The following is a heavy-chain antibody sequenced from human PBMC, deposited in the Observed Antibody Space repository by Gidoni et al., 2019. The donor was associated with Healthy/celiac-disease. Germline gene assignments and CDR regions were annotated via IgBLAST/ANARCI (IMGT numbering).Heavy chain of an antibody. V-gene: IGHV3-33*01. Sequence: QVQLVESGGGVVQPGRSLRLSCAASGFTFSSYGLHWVRQAPGKGLEGVAVIWYDGSNKYYADSVKGRFTISRDNSKNTLYLQMNSLRAEDTAVYYCARDGGYCGGDCYTWHYFDYWGQGTLVTVSS. D-gene: IGHD2-21*02. CDR2: IWYDGSNK. CDR3: ARDGGYCGGDCYTWHYFDY. J-gene: IGHJ4*02. CDR1: GFTFSSYG.